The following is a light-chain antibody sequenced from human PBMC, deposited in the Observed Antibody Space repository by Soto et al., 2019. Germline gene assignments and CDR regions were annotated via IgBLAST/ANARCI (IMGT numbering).Light chain of an antibody. J-gene: IGKJ2*01. Sequence: DIQMTQSPSSLSASVGDTVTITCRASQSISVHLNWYQQKPGKVPKLLIYAASNLHSGVPLRFSGSGSETDFALTISSLQPEDFATYYCHQSYITPYTFGQGTKLEIK. CDR2: AAS. V-gene: IGKV1-39*01. CDR3: HQSYITPYT. CDR1: QSISVH.